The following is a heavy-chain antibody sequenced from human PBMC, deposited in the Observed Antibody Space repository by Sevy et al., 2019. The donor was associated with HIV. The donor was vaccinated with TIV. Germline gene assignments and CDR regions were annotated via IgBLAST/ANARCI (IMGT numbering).Heavy chain of an antibody. D-gene: IGHD1-7*01. J-gene: IGHJ6*03. CDR3: AKVPAGGTTLYYYYYMDV. CDR2: IRKDGGNK. Sequence: GGSLRLSCAASGFTFSSYGMHWVRQAPAKGLEGGPFIRKDGGNKYYADSVKGRFTISRDNSKNTLYLQMNSLRAEDTAVYYCAKVPAGGTTLYYYYYMDVWGKGTTVTVSS. CDR1: GFTFSSYG. V-gene: IGHV3-30*02.